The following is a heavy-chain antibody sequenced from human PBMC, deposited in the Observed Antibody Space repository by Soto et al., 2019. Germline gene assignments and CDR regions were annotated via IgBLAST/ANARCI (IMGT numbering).Heavy chain of an antibody. CDR2: ISYDGSNK. CDR3: AGNSGSYHSHFGY. CDR1: GFTFSSYA. Sequence: PGGSLRLSCAASGFTFSSYAMHWVRQAPGKGLEWVAVISYDGSNKYYADSVKGRFTISRDNSKNTLYLQMNSLRAEDTVVYYCAGNSGSYHSHFGYWGQGSLVTVSS. V-gene: IGHV3-30-3*01. J-gene: IGHJ4*02. D-gene: IGHD1-26*01.